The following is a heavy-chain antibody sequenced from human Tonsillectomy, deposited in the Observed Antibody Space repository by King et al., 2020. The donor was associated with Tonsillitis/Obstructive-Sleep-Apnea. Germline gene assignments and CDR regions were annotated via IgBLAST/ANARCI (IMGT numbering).Heavy chain of an antibody. CDR3: VRGYGYY. CDR2: FYSGGNT. D-gene: IGHD5-18*01. V-gene: IGHV3-66*01. CDR1: GFTVSSKN. J-gene: IGHJ4*02. Sequence: VQLEESGGGLVQPGGSLRLSCAASGFTVSSKNMSWVRQAPGKGLEWVSIFYSGGNTYYADSVKGRFTISRDNSKNTLYLQMNVLGAEDTAVYYCVRGYGYYWGQGTLVTVSS.